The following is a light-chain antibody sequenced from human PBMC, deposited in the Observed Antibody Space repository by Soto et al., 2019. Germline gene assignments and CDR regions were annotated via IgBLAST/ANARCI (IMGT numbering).Light chain of an antibody. Sequence: DIQMTPAPSSLFEYVEDRVTNSCRASQDIRNYLAWYKQKPGKVPRLLISGGSTLQSGVPSRIRGSGYGTDFTLTISSLQPEDVATYYCQEYNIAPLTFGGGTKVDIK. J-gene: IGKJ4*01. CDR2: GGS. CDR3: QEYNIAPLT. V-gene: IGKV1-27*01. CDR1: QDIRNY.